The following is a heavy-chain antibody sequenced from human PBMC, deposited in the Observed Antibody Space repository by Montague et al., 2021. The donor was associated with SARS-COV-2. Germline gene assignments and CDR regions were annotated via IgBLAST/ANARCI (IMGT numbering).Heavy chain of an antibody. Sequence: SETLSLTCTVSGGSIGTSSHFWGWVRQPPGKGLEWIGIIYSSGTTSYIPSLKSRLTISSDTSKNQFSLNLSSVTAADTAMYYCARELQYNWFDPWGQGTLVTVSS. J-gene: IGHJ5*02. CDR3: ARELQYNWFDP. CDR2: IYSSGTT. V-gene: IGHV4-39*07. D-gene: IGHD2-21*02. CDR1: GGSIGTSSHF.